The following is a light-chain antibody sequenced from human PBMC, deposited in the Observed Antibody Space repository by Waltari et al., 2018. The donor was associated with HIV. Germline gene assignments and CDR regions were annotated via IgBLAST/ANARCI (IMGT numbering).Light chain of an antibody. CDR3: CSFAGSYTLV. CDR2: DVT. J-gene: IGLJ3*02. CDR1: SSDIGDYNY. V-gene: IGLV2-11*01. Sequence: QSALTQPRSVSGSPGQSVTISCTGTSSDIGDYNYVSWYQQHPGKAPKLMLYDVTKRPSGLPDRFCGSKSGNTASLTIAGLQAEDEAAYYCCSFAGSYTLVFGGGTKLTVL.